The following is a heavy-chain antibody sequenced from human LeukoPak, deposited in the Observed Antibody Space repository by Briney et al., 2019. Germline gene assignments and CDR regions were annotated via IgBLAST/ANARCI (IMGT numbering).Heavy chain of an antibody. D-gene: IGHD3-16*01. Sequence: ASVKVSCKASGYSLTELAMHWVRQAPGKGLEWMGFFDPEDGETIYAQKFQGRVTMTEDTSTDTAYMELSSLTSEDTAVYYCASFVMILRYYGLDVWGQGTTVTVSS. CDR1: GYSLTELA. V-gene: IGHV1-24*01. CDR3: ASFVMILRYYGLDV. J-gene: IGHJ6*02. CDR2: FDPEDGET.